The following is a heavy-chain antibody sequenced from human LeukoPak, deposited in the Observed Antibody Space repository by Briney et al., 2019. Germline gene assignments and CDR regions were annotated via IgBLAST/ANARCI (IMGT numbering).Heavy chain of an antibody. CDR1: GNTFTSYA. CDR3: ARSQGEYQLPYFDY. CDR2: INAGNGNT. D-gene: IGHD2-2*01. J-gene: IGHJ4*02. Sequence: GASVKVSCKASGNTFTSYAMHWVRQAPGQRLEWMGWINAGNGNTKYSQKFQGRVTITRDTSASTAYMELSSLRSEDTAVYYCARSQGEYQLPYFDYWGQGTLVTVSS. V-gene: IGHV1-3*01.